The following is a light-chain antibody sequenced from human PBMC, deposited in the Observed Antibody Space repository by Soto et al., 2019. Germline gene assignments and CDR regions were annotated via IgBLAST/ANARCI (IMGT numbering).Light chain of an antibody. J-gene: IGLJ3*02. CDR1: SSDVGAYNY. Sequence: QSALTQPASVSGSPGQSITISCTGTSSDVGAYNYVSWYQQHPGKAPKLMIYEVRNRPSGVSDRFSGSRSGNTASLTISGFQAEDESDYYCSSYTSSSTWVFGGGTKLTVL. V-gene: IGLV2-14*01. CDR2: EVR. CDR3: SSYTSSSTWV.